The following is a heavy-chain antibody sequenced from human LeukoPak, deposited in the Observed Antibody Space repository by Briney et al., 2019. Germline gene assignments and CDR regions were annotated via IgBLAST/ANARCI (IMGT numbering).Heavy chain of an antibody. V-gene: IGHV1-8*01. CDR1: GYTFRSYE. CDR3: ARGHYGGNRYFDI. D-gene: IGHD4-23*01. Sequence: ASVKVSCKASGYTFRSYEINWVRQAHGQGLEWGGWIHPNSGKTGYAQKVQGRVTMTRDTSTETAFRELSSLKFDDTAIFYCARGHYGGNRYFDIWGQGTLVTVSS. CDR2: IHPNSGKT. J-gene: IGHJ4*02.